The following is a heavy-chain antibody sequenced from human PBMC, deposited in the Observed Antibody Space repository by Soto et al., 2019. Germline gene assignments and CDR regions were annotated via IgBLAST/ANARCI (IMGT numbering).Heavy chain of an antibody. CDR1: NGSISSSSYY. CDR2: IYYSGNT. Sequence: PSETLSLTCTVSNGSISSSSYYWGWIRQPPGRGLEWLGSIYYSGNTYYNPSLKSRVTMSVDTSKNQFSLKLTSVTAADTAVYFCERKNLWQDYYRLAMDVWGLGTMVTVSS. D-gene: IGHD3-22*01. CDR3: ERKNLWQDYYRLAMDV. J-gene: IGHJ6*02. V-gene: IGHV4-39*01.